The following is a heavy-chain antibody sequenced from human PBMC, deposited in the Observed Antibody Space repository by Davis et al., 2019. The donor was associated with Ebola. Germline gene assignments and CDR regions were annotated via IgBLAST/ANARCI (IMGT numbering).Heavy chain of an antibody. CDR3: ARPPYNWNYYYMDV. V-gene: IGHV1-69*10. CDR1: GGTFSSYA. Sequence: SVKVSCKTSGGTFSSYAISWVRQAPGQGLEWMGGIIPVLGLTNYAQSFQGRVTITADKNTSTAYMELSSLPSEDTAVYYCARPPYNWNYYYMDVWGKGTTVTVSS. J-gene: IGHJ6*03. D-gene: IGHD1-20*01. CDR2: IIPVLGLT.